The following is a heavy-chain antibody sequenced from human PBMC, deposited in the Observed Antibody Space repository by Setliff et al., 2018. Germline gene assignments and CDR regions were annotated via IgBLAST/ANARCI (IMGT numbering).Heavy chain of an antibody. Sequence: SETLSLTCTVSGASLRSGSNYWGWFRQPAGKGLEWVGRIYTSGSTNYNPSLKSRVTVSLDTSKNQFSLKLASVTAADTAVYYCARDQWVRSPPLYFSYSMDVWGQGTTVTVSS. CDR3: ARDQWVRSPPLYFSYSMDV. CDR2: IYTSGST. J-gene: IGHJ6*02. D-gene: IGHD5-12*01. CDR1: GASLRSGSNY. V-gene: IGHV4-61*02.